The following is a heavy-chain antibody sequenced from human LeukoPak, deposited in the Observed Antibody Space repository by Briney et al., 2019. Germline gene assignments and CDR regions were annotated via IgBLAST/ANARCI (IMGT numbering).Heavy chain of an antibody. CDR2: ISYDGSNK. CDR1: GFTFSSYA. D-gene: IGHD6-19*01. Sequence: PGGSLRLSCAASGFTFSSYAMHWVRQAPGKGLEWVAVISYDGSNKYYADSVKGRFTISRDNSKNTLYLQMNSLRAEDTAVYYCARDLAVAGTVGFDYWGQGTLVTVSS. CDR3: ARDLAVAGTVGFDY. J-gene: IGHJ4*02. V-gene: IGHV3-30-3*01.